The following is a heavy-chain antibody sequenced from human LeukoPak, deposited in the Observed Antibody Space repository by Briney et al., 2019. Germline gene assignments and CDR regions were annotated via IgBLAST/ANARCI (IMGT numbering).Heavy chain of an antibody. CDR1: GFTFCVYY. J-gene: IGHJ4*02. V-gene: IGHV3-11*04. D-gene: IGHD3-10*01. CDR3: ARIYYYGSGSGEY. CDR2: IGSNGGDI. Sequence: GGSLRLSCAVSGFTFCVYYMRCIREAPGGGLECIAYIGSNGGDIFYADSVKAGFPIQRDSEKSSLSLKIERQRREDTSVFYCARIYYYGSGSGEYWGQGNLVTVSS.